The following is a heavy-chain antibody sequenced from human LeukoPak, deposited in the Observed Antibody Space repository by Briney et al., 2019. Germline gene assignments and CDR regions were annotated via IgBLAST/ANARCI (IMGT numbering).Heavy chain of an antibody. CDR1: GFTFSNYA. D-gene: IGHD1-26*01. CDR2: ISGSGVGT. V-gene: IGHV3-23*01. CDR3: AKRAMWDLYWYFDL. Sequence: GGSLRLSCAASGFTFSNYAMNWVRPAPGKGLGWVSGISGSGVGTYYKDSVKGRFTISRDNSKDTLYLQMNSLRAEDTAVYYCAKRAMWDLYWYFDLWGRGTLVTVSS. J-gene: IGHJ2*01.